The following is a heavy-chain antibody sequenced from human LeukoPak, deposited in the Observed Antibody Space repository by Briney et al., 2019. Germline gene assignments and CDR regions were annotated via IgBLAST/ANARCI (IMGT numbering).Heavy chain of an antibody. CDR3: ARGRCSSSCSNWFDP. CDR2: ISAYNGNT. J-gene: IGHJ5*02. D-gene: IGHD6-13*01. V-gene: IGHV1-18*01. CDR1: GYTFTSYG. Sequence: ASVKVSCKASGYTFTSYGISWVRQAPGQGFEWMGWISAYNGNTNYAQKLQGRVTMTTDTSTSTAYMELRSLRSDDTAVYYCARGRCSSSCSNWFDPWGQGTLVTVSS.